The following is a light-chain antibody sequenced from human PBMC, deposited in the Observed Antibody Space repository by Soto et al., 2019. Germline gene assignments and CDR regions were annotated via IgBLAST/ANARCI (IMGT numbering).Light chain of an antibody. CDR3: QQYSNWPLT. Sequence: EIVMTQSPATLSVSPGERATLSCRASQSVSSNLAWYQQKPGQAPRLLIYTTSTRATGVPARFSGSGSGTDFTLTISSLQSEDFAVYYCQQYSNWPLTFGGGTKVEIK. J-gene: IGKJ4*01. CDR2: TTS. CDR1: QSVSSN. V-gene: IGKV3-15*01.